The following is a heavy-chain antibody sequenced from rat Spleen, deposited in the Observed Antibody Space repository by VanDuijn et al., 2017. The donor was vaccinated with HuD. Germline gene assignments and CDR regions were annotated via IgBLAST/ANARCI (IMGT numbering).Heavy chain of an antibody. CDR3: ARHGYRDSYARIMDA. CDR2: ISYEGSST. D-gene: IGHD1-12*01. V-gene: IGHV5-22*01. Sequence: EVQLVESGGGLVQPGRSMKLSCAASGFTFSDYYMAWVRQAPKKGLEWVASISYEGSSTYYGDSVKGRFTISRDNAKSTLYLQMNSLRSEDTATYYCARHGYRDSYARIMDAWGQGASVTVSS. J-gene: IGHJ4*01. CDR1: GFTFSDYY.